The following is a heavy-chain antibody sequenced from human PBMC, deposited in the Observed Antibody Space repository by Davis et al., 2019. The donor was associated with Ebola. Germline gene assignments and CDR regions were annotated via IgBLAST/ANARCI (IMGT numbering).Heavy chain of an antibody. Sequence: GGSLRLSCAASGFTFYRYEMNWVRQAPGKGLEWVSYISGSATSTFYADSVQGRFTISRDNARDSLYLQMDSLRVEETAIYYCARDAFSLSRYDTEDHWGQGTLVTVSS. CDR1: GFTFYRYE. D-gene: IGHD3-9*01. CDR2: ISGSATST. CDR3: ARDAFSLSRYDTEDH. J-gene: IGHJ4*02. V-gene: IGHV3-48*03.